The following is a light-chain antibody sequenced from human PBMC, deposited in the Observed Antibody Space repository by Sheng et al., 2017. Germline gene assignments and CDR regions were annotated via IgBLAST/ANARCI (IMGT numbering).Light chain of an antibody. CDR2: NDR. CDR3: QMWDSTTYHVV. V-gene: IGLV3-21*02. Sequence: SYVLTQPPSVSVAPGQTATITCEGNNIGSYSLHWYQQRPGQAPVMVVHNDRERPSGISQRFSGSNSGNTATLTITSVEAGDEADYYCQMWDSTTYHVVFGRGTTLTVL. CDR1: NIGSYS. J-gene: IGLJ2*01.